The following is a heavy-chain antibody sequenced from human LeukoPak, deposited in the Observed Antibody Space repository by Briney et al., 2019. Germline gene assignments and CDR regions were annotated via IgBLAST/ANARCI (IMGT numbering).Heavy chain of an antibody. CDR2: IYYSGST. CDR3: AGVGIAHRYYYYMDV. CDR1: GGSISSYY. V-gene: IGHV4-59*01. J-gene: IGHJ6*03. Sequence: SETLSLTCTVSGGSISSYYWSWIRQPPGKGLEWIGYIYYSGSTNYNPSLKSRVTISVDTSKNQLSLKLSSVTAADTAVYYGAGVGIAHRYYYYMDVWGKGTTVTVSS. D-gene: IGHD6-13*01.